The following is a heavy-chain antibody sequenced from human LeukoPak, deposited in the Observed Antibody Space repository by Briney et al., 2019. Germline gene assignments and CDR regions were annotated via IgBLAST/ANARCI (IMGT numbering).Heavy chain of an antibody. CDR1: GFTFDDYA. CDR2: ISWNSCSV. J-gene: IGHJ4*02. V-gene: IGHV3-9*03. CDR3: AKSGCSSTSCYLNY. Sequence: GRSLRLSCAASGFTFDDYAMLGVRQAPGRGLEWVSGISWNSCSVGYADSVKGRFTISRDNAKNSLYLQMNRLRPEDMALYYCAKSGCSSTSCYLNYWGQGILVTVSS. D-gene: IGHD2-2*01.